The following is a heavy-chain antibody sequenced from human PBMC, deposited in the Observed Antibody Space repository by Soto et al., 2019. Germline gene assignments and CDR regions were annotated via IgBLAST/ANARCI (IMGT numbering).Heavy chain of an antibody. V-gene: IGHV1-2*02. Sequence: QVQLVQSGAEVKKPGASVKVSCKASGYTFTGYYMHWVRQAPGQGLEWMGWINPNSGGTNYAQKFQGRVTMTRDTSISTAYMELSRLRSDDTAVYYCARDQTERDDFWSGYIKPNDYYYYYGMDVWGQGTTVTVSS. CDR2: INPNSGGT. CDR1: GYTFTGYY. D-gene: IGHD3-3*01. CDR3: ARDQTERDDFWSGYIKPNDYYYYYGMDV. J-gene: IGHJ6*02.